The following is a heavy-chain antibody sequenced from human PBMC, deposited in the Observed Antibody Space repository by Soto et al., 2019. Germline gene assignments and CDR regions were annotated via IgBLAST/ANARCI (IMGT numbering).Heavy chain of an antibody. Sequence: GGSLRLSCAPSGFNSITYSLSWVRQAPGKGLEWVASIISSAVYINYADSVKGRLTFSRDNANNSLYLQMNSLRAEDTATYYCVRDGLDYYDTERLYFDNWGQGTLVTVSS. CDR2: IISSAVYI. D-gene: IGHD3-22*01. CDR1: GFNSITYS. V-gene: IGHV3-21*01. CDR3: VRDGLDYYDTERLYFDN. J-gene: IGHJ4*02.